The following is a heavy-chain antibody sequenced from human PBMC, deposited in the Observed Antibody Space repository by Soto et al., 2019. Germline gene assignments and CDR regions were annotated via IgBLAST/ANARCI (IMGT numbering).Heavy chain of an antibody. V-gene: IGHV3-30*18. CDR3: VKDRVPGAYGNYYGMDV. J-gene: IGHJ6*02. Sequence: VGSLRLSGRVSGFTFNNSGMHWVRQAPGKGLEWMAVISYDGSVKYYADSVKGRVIISGDNSKNTLNLEMNSLRAEDTAIYYCVKDRVPGAYGNYYGMDVWGQGTTVTVSS. CDR1: GFTFNNSG. CDR2: ISYDGSVK. D-gene: IGHD5-12*01.